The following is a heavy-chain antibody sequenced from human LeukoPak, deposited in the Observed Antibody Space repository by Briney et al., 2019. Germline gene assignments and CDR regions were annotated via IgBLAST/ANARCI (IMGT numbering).Heavy chain of an antibody. CDR3: ARNDYYYYYMDV. CDR2: ISSSGSTI. CDR1: GFTFSSYE. Sequence: GGSLRPSCAASGFTFSSYEVNWVRQAPGKGLEWVSYISSSGSTIYYADSVKGRFTISRDNAKNSLYLQMNSLRAEDTAVYYCARNDYYYYYMDVWGKGTTVTISS. D-gene: IGHD3-16*01. V-gene: IGHV3-48*03. J-gene: IGHJ6*03.